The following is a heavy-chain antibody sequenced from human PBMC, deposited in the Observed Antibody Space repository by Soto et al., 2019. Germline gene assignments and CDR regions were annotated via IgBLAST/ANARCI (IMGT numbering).Heavy chain of an antibody. D-gene: IGHD2-15*01. CDR1: GFTFSGYA. CDR2: IGGSGGGT. CDR3: AEAYPGYCSGGSCPK. Sequence: VELLESGGGLVQPGGSLRLSCAASGFTFSGYAMSWVRQAPGKGLEWVSGIGGSGGGTNYVDSVKGRFTISRDNSNNTHDLQMNCLRAEDTAVYYCAEAYPGYCSGGSCPKWGQGTLVTVSS. V-gene: IGHV3-23*01. J-gene: IGHJ4*02.